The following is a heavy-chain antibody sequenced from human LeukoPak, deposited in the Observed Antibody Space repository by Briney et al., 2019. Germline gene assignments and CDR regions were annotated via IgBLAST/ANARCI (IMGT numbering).Heavy chain of an antibody. D-gene: IGHD2-15*01. CDR3: AKGTNDYSELDY. CDR2: ISYDGSNK. Sequence: PGRSLRLSCAASGFTFGSYGMHWVRQAPGKGLEWVAVISYDGSNKYYADSVKGRFTISRDNSKNTLYLQMNSLRAEDTAVYYCAKGTNDYSELDYWGQGTLVTVSS. J-gene: IGHJ4*02. CDR1: GFTFGSYG. V-gene: IGHV3-30*18.